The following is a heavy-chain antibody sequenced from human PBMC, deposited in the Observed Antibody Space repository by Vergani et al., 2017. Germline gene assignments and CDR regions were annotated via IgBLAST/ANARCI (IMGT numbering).Heavy chain of an antibody. CDR1: GFSLSTSAVG. Sequence: QIPLKESGPTLVKPTQTLTLTCTSSGFSLSTSAVGVGWIRQPPGKALVWLARIYWDDDKRYSPSLKSRLTITKDTAKTQVVRTMSNMDPVDTAAYYCAHKGVRFDPWGQGTLVTVSS. J-gene: IGHJ5*02. V-gene: IGHV2-5*02. D-gene: IGHD4-23*01. CDR3: AHKGVRFDP. CDR2: IYWDDDK.